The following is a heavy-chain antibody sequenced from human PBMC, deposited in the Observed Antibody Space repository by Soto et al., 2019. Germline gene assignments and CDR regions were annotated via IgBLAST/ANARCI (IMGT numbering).Heavy chain of an antibody. CDR2: IDPSDSYT. CDR1: GYSFTGYW. V-gene: IGHV5-10-1*01. J-gene: IGHJ4*02. D-gene: IGHD3-16*02. CDR3: ARLGVWGSYRYTELDY. Sequence: GEPMKNSYNGSGYSFTGYWISWVRQMPGKGLEWMGRIDPSDSYTNYSPSFQGHVTISADNSISTAYLQWSSLKASDTAMYYCARLGVWGSYRYTELDYWGQGTLVTVSS.